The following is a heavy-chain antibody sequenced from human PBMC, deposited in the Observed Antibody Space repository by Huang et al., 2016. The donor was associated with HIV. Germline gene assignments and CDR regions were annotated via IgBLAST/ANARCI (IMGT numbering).Heavy chain of an antibody. Sequence: QVQLVESGGGVVQPGRSLRLSCAASGFSFVNVVVRGVLQALDNGLECVAVISYDGSYNYYRDSVRARFTISRDNSKTTLYLPMHSLRPEDTSVYYCAKTIGSSGYEEPLEYWGQGTLVTVSS. V-gene: IGHV3-30*18. J-gene: IGHJ4*02. CDR1: GFSFVNVV. CDR3: AKTIGSSGYEEPLEY. CDR2: ISYDGSYN. D-gene: IGHD3-22*01.